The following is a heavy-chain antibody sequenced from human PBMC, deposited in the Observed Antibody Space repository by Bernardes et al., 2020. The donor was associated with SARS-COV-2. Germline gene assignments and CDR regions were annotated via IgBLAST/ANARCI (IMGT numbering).Heavy chain of an antibody. D-gene: IGHD3-3*01. CDR1: GFTFSSYA. CDR3: AKREYYDFWSGPIDY. J-gene: IGHJ4*02. CDR2: IVGSGGSA. V-gene: IGHV3-23*01. Sequence: GGSLRLSCAASGFTFSSYAMSWVRQAPGEGLEWVSAIVGSGGSAYYADSVRGRFTISRDNSKNTLYLQMSSLRAEDTAVYYCAKREYYDFWSGPIDYWGQGTLVTVSS.